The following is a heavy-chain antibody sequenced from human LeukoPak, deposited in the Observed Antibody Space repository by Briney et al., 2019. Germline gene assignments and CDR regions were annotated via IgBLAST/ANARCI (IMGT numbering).Heavy chain of an antibody. CDR2: ISAYNGNT. CDR1: GYTFTSYG. D-gene: IGHD3-9*01. V-gene: IGHV1-18*01. J-gene: IGHJ4*02. Sequence: GASVKVSCKASGYTFTSYGISWVRQAPGQGLEWMGWISAYNGNTNYAQKLQGRVTMTTDTSTSTAYMELSSLRSEDTAVYYCARVAFGKLRYFDWLHPFDYWGQGTLVTVSS. CDR3: ARVAFGKLRYFDWLHPFDY.